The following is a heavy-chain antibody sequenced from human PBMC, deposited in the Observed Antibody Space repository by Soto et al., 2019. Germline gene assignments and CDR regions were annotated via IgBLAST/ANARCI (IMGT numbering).Heavy chain of an antibody. J-gene: IGHJ6*02. CDR2: INSDGSST. D-gene: IGHD6-19*01. CDR1: GFTFSSYW. CDR3: AKGSGWYDVVGYYYYYGMDV. Sequence: GGSLRLSCAASGFTFSSYWMHWVRQAPGKGLVWVSRINSDGSSTSYADSVKGRFTISRDNAKNTLYLQMNSLRAEDTAVYYCAKGSGWYDVVGYYYYYGMDVWGQGTTVTVSS. V-gene: IGHV3-74*01.